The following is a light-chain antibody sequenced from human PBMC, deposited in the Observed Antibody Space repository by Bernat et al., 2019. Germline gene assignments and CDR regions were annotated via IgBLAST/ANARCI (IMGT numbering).Light chain of an antibody. V-gene: IGLV2-14*03. Sequence: QSALTQPASVSGSPGQSITISCTGTSSDVGGYNHVSWYQQHPGKAPKLMIHDVSDRPSGVSNRFSGSKSGNTASLTISGLRAEDEADYYCSSYTSSSTYVFGAGTKVTVL. J-gene: IGLJ1*01. CDR2: DVS. CDR1: SSDVGGYNH. CDR3: SSYTSSSTYV.